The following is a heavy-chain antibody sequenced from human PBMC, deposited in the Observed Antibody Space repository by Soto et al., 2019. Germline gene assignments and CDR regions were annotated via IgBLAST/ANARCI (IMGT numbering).Heavy chain of an antibody. CDR2: IYYSGST. D-gene: IGHD3-22*01. V-gene: IGHV4-39*07. CDR3: ARGRGTISGYYPFFDY. J-gene: IGHJ4*02. CDR1: GCSISSSSYY. Sequence: SETLSLTCTFSGCSISSSSYYLGWIRQPPGKGLEWIGSIYYSGSTNYNPSLKSRVTISVDTSKNQFSLKLSSVTAADTAVYYCARGRGTISGYYPFFDYWGQGTLVTVSS.